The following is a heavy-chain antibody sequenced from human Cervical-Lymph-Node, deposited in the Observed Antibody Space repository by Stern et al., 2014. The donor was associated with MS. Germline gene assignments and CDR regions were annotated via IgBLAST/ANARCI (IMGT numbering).Heavy chain of an antibody. J-gene: IGHJ4*02. CDR3: ARDYEKWLRIAGY. D-gene: IGHD5-12*01. V-gene: IGHV3-33*01. Sequence: MQLVESGGGVVPPGRSLRVSCAASGFIFSNYGMHWVRQAPGKGLEWVAVIWNDGSGRYYGDSVKGRFTISRDNSKNTLYLHMDSLTAEDTAVYYCARDYEKWLRIAGYWGQGTLVTVSS. CDR1: GFIFSNYG. CDR2: IWNDGSGR.